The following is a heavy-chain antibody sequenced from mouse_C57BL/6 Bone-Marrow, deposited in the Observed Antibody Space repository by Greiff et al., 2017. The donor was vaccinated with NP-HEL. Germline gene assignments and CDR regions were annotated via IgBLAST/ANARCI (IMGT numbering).Heavy chain of an antibody. V-gene: IGHV1-81*01. CDR1: GYTFTSYG. J-gene: IGHJ2*01. D-gene: IGHD1-1*01. CDR2: IYPRSGNT. CDR3: ARSGSPGSSYCY. Sequence: QVQLKQSGAELARPGASVQLSCKASGYTFTSYGISWVKQRTGQGLEWIGEIYPRSGNTYYNEKFKGKATLTADKSSSTAYMELRSLTSEDSAVYFCARSGSPGSSYCYWGQGTTLTVSS.